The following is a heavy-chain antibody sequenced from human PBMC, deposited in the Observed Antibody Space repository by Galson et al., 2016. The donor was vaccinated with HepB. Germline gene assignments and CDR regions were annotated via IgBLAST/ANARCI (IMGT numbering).Heavy chain of an antibody. CDR1: DGSISNNF. CDR3: ARDRGSGGIYYNAFES. V-gene: IGHV4-34*01. CDR2: ISHSGST. Sequence: SETLSLTCAVYDGSISNNFWHWVRQTPGKGLAWIGEISHSGSTNYNPSPKSRLTMSVDTSNNQFSLKLSSLTAADTAVYYCARDRGSGGIYYNAFESGGQGTLVTVSS. J-gene: IGHJ4*02. D-gene: IGHD2-15*01.